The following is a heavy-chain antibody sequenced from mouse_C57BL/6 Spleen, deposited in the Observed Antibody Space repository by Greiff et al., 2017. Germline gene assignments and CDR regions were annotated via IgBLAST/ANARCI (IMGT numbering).Heavy chain of an antibody. J-gene: IGHJ3*01. Sequence: VKLVESGPGLVQPSQSLSITCTVSGFSLTSYGVHWVRQSPGKGLEWLGVIWSGGSTDYNAAFISRLSISKDNSKSQVFFKMNSLQADDTAIYYCGSYSNYVWFAYWGQGTLVTVAA. V-gene: IGHV2-2*01. D-gene: IGHD2-5*01. CDR1: GFSLTSYG. CDR3: GSYSNYVWFAY. CDR2: IWSGGST.